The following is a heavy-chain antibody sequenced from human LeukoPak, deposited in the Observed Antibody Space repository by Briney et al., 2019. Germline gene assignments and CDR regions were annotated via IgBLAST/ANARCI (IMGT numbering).Heavy chain of an antibody. CDR1: GFTFSNAW. J-gene: IGHJ4*02. Sequence: GGSLRLSCAASGFTFSNAWMSWVRQAPGKGLEWVGRIKSKTDGGTTDYAAPVKGRFTISRDDSKNTLYLQMNSLKTEGTAVYYCTTEHVLRFLEWLPNLDYWGQGTLVTVSS. V-gene: IGHV3-15*01. CDR2: IKSKTDGGTT. CDR3: TTEHVLRFLEWLPNLDY. D-gene: IGHD3-3*01.